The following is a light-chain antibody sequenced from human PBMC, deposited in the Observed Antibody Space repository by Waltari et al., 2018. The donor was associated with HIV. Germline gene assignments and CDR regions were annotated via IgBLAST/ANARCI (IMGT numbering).Light chain of an antibody. V-gene: IGKV1-13*02. J-gene: IGKJ4*01. CDR2: DAS. CDR1: QGISSA. Sequence: AIQWTQSPSSLSASVGDRVTITCRASQGISSALAWYQQQPGKAPKLLIYDASSLESGVPSRFSGSGSWTDFTLTISSLQPEDFATYYCQQFNSYPLTFGGWTKVEIK. CDR3: QQFNSYPLT.